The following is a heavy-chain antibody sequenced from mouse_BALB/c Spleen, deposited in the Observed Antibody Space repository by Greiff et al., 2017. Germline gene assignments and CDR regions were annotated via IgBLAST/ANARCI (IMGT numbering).Heavy chain of an antibody. CDR3: ARGYYGRDYFDY. J-gene: IGHJ2*01. Sequence: VKLVESGPGLVAPSQSLSITCTVSGFSLTSYGVHWVRQPPGKGLEWLGVIWAGGSTNYNSALMSRLSISKDNSKSQVFLKMNSLQTDDTAMYYCARGYYGRDYFDYWGQGTTLTVSS. V-gene: IGHV2-9*02. CDR1: GFSLTSYG. CDR2: IWAGGST. D-gene: IGHD1-1*01.